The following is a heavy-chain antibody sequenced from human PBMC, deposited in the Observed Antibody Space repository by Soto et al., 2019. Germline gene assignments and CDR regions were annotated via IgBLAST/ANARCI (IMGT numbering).Heavy chain of an antibody. CDR2: ISAYNGNT. Sequence: QVQLVQSGAEVKKPGASVKVSCKASGYTFTSYGISWVRQAPGQGLEWMGWISAYNGNTNYAQKLQGRVTMTTDTPTSTVYMELRSLRSDDTAVYYCARDQGSGSYYIVSGMDVWGQGTTVTVSS. V-gene: IGHV1-18*01. CDR1: GYTFTSYG. D-gene: IGHD3-10*01. CDR3: ARDQGSGSYYIVSGMDV. J-gene: IGHJ6*02.